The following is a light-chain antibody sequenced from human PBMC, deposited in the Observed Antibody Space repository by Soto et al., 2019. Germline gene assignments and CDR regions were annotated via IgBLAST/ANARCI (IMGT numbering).Light chain of an antibody. J-gene: IGKJ4*01. CDR1: QAMSTY. Sequence: DIQLTQSPSFLSASVGDTVTITCRASQAMSTYLAWYQQKPGKVPKLLIRSASTLQSGVPPRFSGGGSGTEFTLTNSTLRPDDSGNYYCQQLNGYQLAFGGGTNVEIK. V-gene: IGKV1-9*01. CDR2: SAS. CDR3: QQLNGYQLA.